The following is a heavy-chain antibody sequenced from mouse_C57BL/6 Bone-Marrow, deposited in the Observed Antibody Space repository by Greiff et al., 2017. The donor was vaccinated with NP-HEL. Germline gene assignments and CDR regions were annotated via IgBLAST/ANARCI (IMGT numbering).Heavy chain of an antibody. V-gene: IGHV1-19*01. D-gene: IGHD1-1*01. CDR1: GYTFTDYY. CDR3: ARQGIITTALDY. J-gene: IGHJ2*01. Sequence: EVQLQQSGPVLVKPGASVKMSCKASGYTFTDYYMNWVKQSHGKSLEWIGVINPYNGGTSYNQKFKGKATLTVDKSSSTAYMELNSLTSEDSAVYYCARQGIITTALDYWGQGTTLTVSS. CDR2: INPYNGGT.